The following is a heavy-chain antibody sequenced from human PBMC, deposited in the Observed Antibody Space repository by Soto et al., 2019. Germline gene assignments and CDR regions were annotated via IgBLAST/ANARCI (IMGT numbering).Heavy chain of an antibody. CDR1: GFTFSSYG. V-gene: IGHV3-30*18. CDR2: ISYDGSNK. J-gene: IGHJ4*02. Sequence: QVQLVESGGGVVQPGRSLRLSCAASGFTFSSYGMHWVRQAPGKGLEWVAVISYDGSNKYYADSVKGRFTISRDNSKNTLYLQMNSLRAEDTAVYYCAKDLRDGYNYIPSSFDYWGQGTLVTVSS. CDR3: AKDLRDGYNYIPSSFDY. D-gene: IGHD5-12*01.